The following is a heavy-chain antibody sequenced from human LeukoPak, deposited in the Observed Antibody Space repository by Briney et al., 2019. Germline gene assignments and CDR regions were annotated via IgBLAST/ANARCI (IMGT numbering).Heavy chain of an antibody. J-gene: IGHJ2*01. CDR3: ARNGHGDYTDFDL. V-gene: IGHV4-59*01. CDR1: GGSIRSYY. D-gene: IGHD4-17*01. Sequence: PETLSLTCTVSGGSIRSYYWSWIRQPPGKGLEWIGYIYYSGSTNCNPSLKSRVTISVDTSKNQFSLKLSSVTAADTAVYYCARNGHGDYTDFDLWGRGTLVTVSS. CDR2: IYYSGST.